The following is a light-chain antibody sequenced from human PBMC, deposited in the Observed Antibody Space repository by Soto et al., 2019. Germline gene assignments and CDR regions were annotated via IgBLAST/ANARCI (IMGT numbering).Light chain of an antibody. CDR1: QSISSY. Sequence: IQMTQSPSSLSASVGDRVTITGRASQSISSYLNWYQQKPGKAPKLLIYAASSLQSGVPSRFSGSGSGTDFTLTISSLQPEDFATYYCQQSYSTPITFGQGTRLEI. J-gene: IGKJ5*01. CDR2: AAS. V-gene: IGKV1-39*01. CDR3: QQSYSTPIT.